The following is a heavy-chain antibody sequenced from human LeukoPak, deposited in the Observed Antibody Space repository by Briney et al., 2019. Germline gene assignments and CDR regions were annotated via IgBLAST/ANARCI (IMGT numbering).Heavy chain of an antibody. CDR3: AKDPHGSYDSSGYGDY. CDR2: ISYDGSNK. D-gene: IGHD3-22*01. Sequence: PGGSLRLSCAASGFTFSSYGMHWVRQAPGKGLEWVAVISYDGSNKYYADSVKGRFTISRDNSKNTLYLQMNSLRAEDTAVYYCAKDPHGSYDSSGYGDYWGQGTLVTVSS. J-gene: IGHJ4*02. V-gene: IGHV3-30*18. CDR1: GFTFSSYG.